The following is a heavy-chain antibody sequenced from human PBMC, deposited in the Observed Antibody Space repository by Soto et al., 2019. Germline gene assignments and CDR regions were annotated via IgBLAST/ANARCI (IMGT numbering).Heavy chain of an antibody. D-gene: IGHD2-15*01. CDR2: INHSGST. J-gene: IGHJ6*02. V-gene: IGHV4-34*01. Sequence: PSETLSLTCAVYGGSFSGYYWSWIRQPPGKGLEWIGEINHSGSTNYNPSLKSRVTISVDTSKNQFSLKLSSVTAADTAVYYRARGHYCSGGSCYYYYYYGMDVWGQGTTVTVSS. CDR3: ARGHYCSGGSCYYYYYYGMDV. CDR1: GGSFSGYY.